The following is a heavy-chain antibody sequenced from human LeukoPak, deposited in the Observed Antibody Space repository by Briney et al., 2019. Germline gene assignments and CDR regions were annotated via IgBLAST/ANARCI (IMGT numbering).Heavy chain of an antibody. CDR3: ARPYVYYDSSGHGASDAFDI. D-gene: IGHD3-22*01. V-gene: IGHV1-18*01. CDR2: ISAYNGNT. Sequence: ASVKVSCKASGYTFTSYGISWVRQAPGQGLEWMGWISAYNGNTNYAQKLQGRVTMTTDTSTSTAYMELRSLRSDDTAVYYCARPYVYYDSSGHGASDAFDIWGQGTMVTVSS. J-gene: IGHJ3*02. CDR1: GYTFTSYG.